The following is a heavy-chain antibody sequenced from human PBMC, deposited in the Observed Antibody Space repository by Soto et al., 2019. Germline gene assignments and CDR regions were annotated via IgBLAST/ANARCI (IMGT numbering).Heavy chain of an antibody. CDR1: GYTFTSYG. D-gene: IGHD3-9*01. CDR2: ISAYNGNT. CDR3: ARGFRRTPDYDILTGYPSAEYFQH. V-gene: IGHV1-18*01. Sequence: ASVKVSCKASGYTFTSYGISWVRQAPGQGLEWMGWISAYNGNTNYAQKLQGRVTMTTDTSTSTAYMELRSLRSDDTAVYYCARGFRRTPDYDILTGYPSAEYFQHWGQGTLVTVSS. J-gene: IGHJ1*01.